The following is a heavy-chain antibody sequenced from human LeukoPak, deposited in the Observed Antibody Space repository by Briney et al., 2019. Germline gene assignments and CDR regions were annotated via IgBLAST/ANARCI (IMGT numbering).Heavy chain of an antibody. V-gene: IGHV3-66*02. D-gene: IGHD6-13*01. Sequence: PGGSLRLSCAASGFTVSANYMSWVRQAPGKGLEWVSVIYSGGSTYYADSVRGRFTISRDNSKNMLYLQMNSLRAEDTAVYYCARLIAAPGDYWGQGTLVTVSS. CDR3: ARLIAAPGDY. J-gene: IGHJ4*02. CDR1: GFTVSANY. CDR2: IYSGGST.